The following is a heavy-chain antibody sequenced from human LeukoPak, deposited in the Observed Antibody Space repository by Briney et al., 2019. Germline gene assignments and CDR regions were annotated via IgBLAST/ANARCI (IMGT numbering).Heavy chain of an antibody. CDR2: TVGGGSPNT. V-gene: IGHV3-23*01. CDR1: GFIFSNYY. J-gene: IGHJ4*02. D-gene: IGHD2-15*01. Sequence: GESLRLSCAASGFIFSNYYMHWVRQAPGKGLEWVSATVGGGSPNTYHADSVKGRFTISRDNSKNTLFLQMNSLRAEDTAIYYCTKAPIVSCSGAFCYPFDSWGQGTLVTVSS. CDR3: TKAPIVSCSGAFCYPFDS.